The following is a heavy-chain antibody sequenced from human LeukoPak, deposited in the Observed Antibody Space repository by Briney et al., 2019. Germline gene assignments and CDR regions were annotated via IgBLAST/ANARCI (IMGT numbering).Heavy chain of an antibody. CDR2: INPNSGGT. J-gene: IGHJ5*02. V-gene: IGHV1-2*02. CDR1: GYTFTGYY. Sequence: ASVKVSCKASGYTFTGYYMHWVRQAPGQGLEWMGWINPNSGGTNYAQKFQGRVTMTRDTSISTAYMELSRLRSDDTAVYYCGRELRYGGPNWFDPWGQGTLVTVSS. D-gene: IGHD1-1*01. CDR3: GRELRYGGPNWFDP.